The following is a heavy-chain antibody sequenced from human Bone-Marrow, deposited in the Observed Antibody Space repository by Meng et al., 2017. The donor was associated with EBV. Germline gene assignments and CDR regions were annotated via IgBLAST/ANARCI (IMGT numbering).Heavy chain of an antibody. J-gene: IGHJ4*02. Sequence: HDPLGQSGAEVKKPGASVKISCKTSGYAFTNYSMHWVRQAPGQRLEWMEWINTGIGYTKYSHNFQARVTITGDTSATTGYMELSSLRSEDTAVYYCVRGPPLGVAGPGDYWGQGTLVTVSS. CDR2: INTGIGYT. CDR1: GYAFTNYS. D-gene: IGHD3-16*01. CDR3: VRGPPLGVAGPGDY. V-gene: IGHV1-3*04.